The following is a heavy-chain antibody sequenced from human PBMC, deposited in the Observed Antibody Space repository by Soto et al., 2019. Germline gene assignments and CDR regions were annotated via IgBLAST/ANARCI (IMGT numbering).Heavy chain of an antibody. J-gene: IGHJ4*02. V-gene: IGHV4-39*01. CDR3: ARQFYDSKKDYFDY. Sequence: PSETLSLTCTVSGGSISSSSYYWGWIRQPLGKGLEWIGSIYYSGSTYYNPSLKSRVTISVDTSKNQFSLKLSSVTAADTAVYYCARQFYDSKKDYFDYWGQGTLVTVSS. CDR2: IYYSGST. D-gene: IGHD3-22*01. CDR1: GGSISSSSYY.